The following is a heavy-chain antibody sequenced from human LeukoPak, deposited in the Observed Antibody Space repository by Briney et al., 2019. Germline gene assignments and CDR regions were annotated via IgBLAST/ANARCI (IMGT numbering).Heavy chain of an antibody. V-gene: IGHV3-23*01. CDR3: ARDGYEGGDSGGVGAFDI. D-gene: IGHD5-12*01. CDR1: GFTFSSYA. J-gene: IGHJ3*02. Sequence: GGSLRLSRAASGFTFSSYAMSWVRQAPGKGLEWVSAISGSGGSTYYADSVKGRFTISRDNSKNTLYLQMNSLRAEDTAVYYCARDGYEGGDSGGVGAFDIWGQGTMVTVSS. CDR2: ISGSGGST.